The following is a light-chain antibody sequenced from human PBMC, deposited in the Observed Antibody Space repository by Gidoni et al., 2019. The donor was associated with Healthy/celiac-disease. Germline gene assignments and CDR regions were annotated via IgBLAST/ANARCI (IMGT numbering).Light chain of an antibody. CDR1: SSDVGGYNY. CDR2: DVS. J-gene: IGLJ2*01. CDR3: CSYAGSGHVV. V-gene: IGLV2-11*01. Sequence: QSALTQPRSVSGSPGQPVTISCTGTSSDVGGYNYVSWYQQHPGKAPKLMIYDVSKRPSGVPDRFSGSKSGNTASLTISGLQAEDEANYYCCSYAGSGHVVFGGGTKLTVL.